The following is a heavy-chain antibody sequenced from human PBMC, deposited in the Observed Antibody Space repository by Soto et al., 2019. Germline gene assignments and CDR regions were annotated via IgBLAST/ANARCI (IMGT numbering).Heavy chain of an antibody. CDR2: ISGSGGST. CDR3: AKDHNYDSSGYYFPVPPYFDY. Sequence: VGSLRLSCAASGFTFSSYAMSWVRQAPGKGLEWVSAISGSGGSTYYADSVKGRFTISRDNSKNTLYLQMNSLRAEDTAVYYCAKDHNYDSSGYYFPVPPYFDYWGQGTLVTVSS. CDR1: GFTFSSYA. J-gene: IGHJ4*02. V-gene: IGHV3-23*01. D-gene: IGHD3-22*01.